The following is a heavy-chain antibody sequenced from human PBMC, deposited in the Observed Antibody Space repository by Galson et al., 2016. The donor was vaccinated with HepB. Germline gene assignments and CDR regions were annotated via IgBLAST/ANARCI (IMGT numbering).Heavy chain of an antibody. CDR2: INAGNGNT. D-gene: IGHD1-26*01. CDR1: GYTFSDYA. Sequence: SVKVSCKASGYTFSDYAMHWVRQAPGQRLEWMGWINAGNGNTEYSQKFQGRVTITRDTSASTAYMELSSLRSEDTAVYFCARRGYGWELPHYYYGMDVWGQGTTVTVSS. V-gene: IGHV1-3*01. J-gene: IGHJ6*02. CDR3: ARRGYGWELPHYYYGMDV.